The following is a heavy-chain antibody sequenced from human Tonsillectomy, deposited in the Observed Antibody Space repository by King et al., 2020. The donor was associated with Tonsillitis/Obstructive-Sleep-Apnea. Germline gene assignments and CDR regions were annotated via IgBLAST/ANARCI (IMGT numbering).Heavy chain of an antibody. CDR2: ISYDGSNK. CDR1: GFTFSSYA. Sequence: VQLVESGGGVVQPGRSLRLSCAASGFTFSSYAMHWVRQAPGKGLEWGAVISYDGSNKYYADSVKGRCTISRDNSKNTLYLQMNSLRAEDTAVYYCARAVIVVVITDWYFDLWGRGTLVTVSS. V-gene: IGHV3-30*04. J-gene: IGHJ2*01. CDR3: ARAVIVVVITDWYFDL. D-gene: IGHD3-22*01.